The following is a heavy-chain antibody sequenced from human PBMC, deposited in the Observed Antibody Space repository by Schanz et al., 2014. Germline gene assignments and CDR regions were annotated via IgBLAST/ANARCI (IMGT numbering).Heavy chain of an antibody. V-gene: IGHV3-30*03. J-gene: IGHJ6*02. Sequence: QVQLVESGGGVVQPGRSLRLSCAASGFTFGSYPIHWVRQAPGKGLEWVAVISYDGSYKYYADSLKGRFTISRGNSKNTGYLPMNSLRAEDTAVYYCARDLRLMVTSRWYYAMDVWGQGTAVTVSS. D-gene: IGHD3-16*01. CDR2: ISYDGSYK. CDR1: GFTFGSYP. CDR3: ARDLRLMVTSRWYYAMDV.